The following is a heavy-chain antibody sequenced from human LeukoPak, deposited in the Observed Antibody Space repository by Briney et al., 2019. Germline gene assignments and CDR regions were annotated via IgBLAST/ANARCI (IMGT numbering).Heavy chain of an antibody. CDR2: IYHSGST. CDR3: ARSSSTSCSFDY. J-gene: IGHJ4*02. CDR1: GYSISSGYY. Sequence: PSETLSLTCTVSGYSISSGYYWGWIRQPPGKGLEWIGSIYHSGSTYYNPSLKSRVTISVDTSKNQLSLKLSSVTAADTAVYYCARSSSTSCSFDYWGQGTLVTVSS. D-gene: IGHD2-2*01. V-gene: IGHV4-38-2*02.